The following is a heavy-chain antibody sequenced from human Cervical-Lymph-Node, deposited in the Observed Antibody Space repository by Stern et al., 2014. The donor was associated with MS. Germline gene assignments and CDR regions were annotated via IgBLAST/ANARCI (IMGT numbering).Heavy chain of an antibody. V-gene: IGHV3-21*01. CDR2: ITSSGSAT. D-gene: IGHD3-3*01. CDR3: ARESGSAFGDY. J-gene: IGHJ4*02. Sequence: EVQLLESGGGLVKPGGSLRLSCAASGFTFSSYAMNWVRQTPGKGLEYVSSITSSGSATYYADSVRGRFSISRDNAKNSLFLQMNSLRGEDTAIYFCARESGSAFGDYWGQGTLVTVSS. CDR1: GFTFSSYA.